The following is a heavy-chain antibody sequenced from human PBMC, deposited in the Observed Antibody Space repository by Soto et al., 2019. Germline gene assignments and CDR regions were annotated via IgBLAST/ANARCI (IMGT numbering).Heavy chain of an antibody. Sequence: QVQLQESGPGLVKPSQTLSLTCTVSGGSISSGDYYWSWIRQPPGKGLEWIGYIYYSGSTYYNPSLKSRVTIPVDTSKNQFSLKLSSVTAADTAVYYCARQSEMATTEPYYFDYWGQGTLVTVSS. J-gene: IGHJ4*02. CDR3: ARQSEMATTEPYYFDY. CDR1: GGSISSGDYY. CDR2: IYYSGST. D-gene: IGHD5-12*01. V-gene: IGHV4-30-4*01.